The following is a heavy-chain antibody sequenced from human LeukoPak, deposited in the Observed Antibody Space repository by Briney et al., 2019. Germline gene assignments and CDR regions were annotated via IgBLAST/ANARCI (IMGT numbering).Heavy chain of an antibody. CDR3: ARDAGFGELSPIDY. D-gene: IGHD3-10*01. J-gene: IGHJ4*02. CDR2: ISAYNGNT. CDR1: GYTFTSYG. Sequence: ASVTVSCTASGYTFTSYGISWVRQAPGQGLEWMGWISAYNGNTNYAQKLQGRVTMTTDTSTSTAYMELRSLRSDDTAVYYCARDAGFGELSPIDYWGQGTLVTVSS. V-gene: IGHV1-18*01.